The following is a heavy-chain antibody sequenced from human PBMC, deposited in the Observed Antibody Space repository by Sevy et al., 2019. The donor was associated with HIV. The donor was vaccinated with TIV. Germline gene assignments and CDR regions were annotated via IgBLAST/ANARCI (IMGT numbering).Heavy chain of an antibody. CDR3: STDPITLLLVTDGMDV. Sequence: GGSLRLSCTASGFTFTYAWMTWVRQAPGKGLEWVGRIKSRPDGGTTDYAAAVKGRFTISRDDSKNTLYLQMNRLKTEDTGIYYCSTDPITLLLVTDGMDVWGQGTTVTVSS. V-gene: IGHV3-15*01. D-gene: IGHD2-8*02. CDR2: IKSRPDGGTT. CDR1: GFTFTYAW. J-gene: IGHJ6*02.